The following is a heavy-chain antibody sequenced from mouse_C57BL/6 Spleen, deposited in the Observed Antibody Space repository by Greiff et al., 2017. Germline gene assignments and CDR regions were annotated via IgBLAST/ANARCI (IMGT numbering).Heavy chain of an antibody. D-gene: IGHD6-1*01. V-gene: IGHV1-50*01. CDR1: GYTFTSYW. J-gene: IGHJ2*01. CDR3: ARLLQRYYFDY. Sequence: QVQLQQPGAELVKPGASVKLSCKASGYTFTSYWMQWVKQRPGQGLEWIGEIDPSDSYTNYNQKFKGKATLTVDTSSSTAYMQLSSLASEDSAVYYGARLLQRYYFDYWGQGTTLTVAS. CDR2: IDPSDSYT.